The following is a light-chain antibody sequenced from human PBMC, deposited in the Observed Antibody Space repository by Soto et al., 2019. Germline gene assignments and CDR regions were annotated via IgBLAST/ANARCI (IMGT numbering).Light chain of an antibody. CDR2: DAS. J-gene: IGKJ4*01. CDR1: QGISST. V-gene: IGKV1D-13*01. Sequence: AIQLTQSPSSLSASVRDRVTITCRASQGISSTLAWYQQKPGKAPKLLIYDASGLESGVPSRFSGSGSGTDFTLTISSLQPEDFATYYCQQFNNPSLTFGGGTKVEIK. CDR3: QQFNNPSLT.